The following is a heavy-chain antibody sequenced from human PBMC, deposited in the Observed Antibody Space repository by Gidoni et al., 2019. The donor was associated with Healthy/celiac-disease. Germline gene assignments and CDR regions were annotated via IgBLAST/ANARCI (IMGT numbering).Heavy chain of an antibody. D-gene: IGHD3-9*01. V-gene: IGHV4-59*01. CDR2: IYYSGST. Sequence: QVQLQESGPGLVKPSETLSLTCTVSGGSISSYYWSWIRQPPGKGLEWIGYIYYSGSTNYNPSLKSRVTISVDTSKNQFSLKLSSVTAADTAVYYCAREYYDILTGYYGGAFDIWGQGTMVTVSS. J-gene: IGHJ3*02. CDR1: GGSISSYY. CDR3: AREYYDILTGYYGGAFDI.